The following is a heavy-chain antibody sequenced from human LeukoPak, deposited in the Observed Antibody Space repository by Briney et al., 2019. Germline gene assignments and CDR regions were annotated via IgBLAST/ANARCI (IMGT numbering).Heavy chain of an antibody. CDR2: ISSSSNYI. CDR3: ARFWSGHYNFDY. Sequence: VGSLRLSCAASGFTFSTYSMNWVRQAPGKGLEWVSSISSSSNYIYYADSVKGRFTISRDNAKNSLYLQMNSLRAEDTAVYYCARFWSGHYNFDYWGQGTPVTVSS. D-gene: IGHD3-3*01. J-gene: IGHJ4*02. V-gene: IGHV3-21*06. CDR1: GFTFSTYS.